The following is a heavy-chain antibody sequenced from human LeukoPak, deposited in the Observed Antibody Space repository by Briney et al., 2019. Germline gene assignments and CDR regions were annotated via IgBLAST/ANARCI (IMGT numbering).Heavy chain of an antibody. V-gene: IGHV1-69*13. CDR1: GGTFSRYA. J-gene: IGHJ6*02. CDR3: AIVPDIAAAGTNYYYYGMDV. Sequence: ASVKVSCKASGGTFSRYAISWVRPAPGQGLEWMGGIIPIFGTANYAQKFQGRVTITADESTSTAYMELSSLRSEDTAVYYCAIVPDIAAAGTNYYYYGMDVWGQGTTVTVSS. D-gene: IGHD6-13*01. CDR2: IIPIFGTA.